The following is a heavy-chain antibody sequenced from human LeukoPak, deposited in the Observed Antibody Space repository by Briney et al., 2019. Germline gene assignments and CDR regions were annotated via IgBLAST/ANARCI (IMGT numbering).Heavy chain of an antibody. CDR2: ISGSGGRI. CDR1: GFTFSSYS. Sequence: SGGSLRLSCAASGFTFSSYSMSWVRQAPGKGLEWVSSISGSGGRIDYADSVKGRFTISRDNSKNTLSLQMNSLTAEDTAVYYCAKNPRLEGWIYFHSWGQGILVTVSS. J-gene: IGHJ4*02. D-gene: IGHD1-1*01. V-gene: IGHV3-23*01. CDR3: AKNPRLEGWIYFHS.